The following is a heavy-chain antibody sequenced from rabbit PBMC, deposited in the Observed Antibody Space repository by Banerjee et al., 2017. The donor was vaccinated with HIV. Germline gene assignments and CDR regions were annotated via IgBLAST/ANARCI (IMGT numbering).Heavy chain of an antibody. J-gene: IGHJ6*01. CDR2: IYAGSSGST. CDR1: GFSFSSSYW. CDR3: ARFYTSGSGWFIDYYGMDL. V-gene: IGHV1S40*01. Sequence: QSLEESGGDLVKPGASLTLTCTASGFSFSSSYWICWVRQAPGKGLEWIACIYAGSSGSTYYASWAKGRFTISKTSSTTVTLQMTSLTAADTATYFCARFYTSGSGWFIDYYGMDLWGPGTLVTVS. D-gene: IGHD1-1*01.